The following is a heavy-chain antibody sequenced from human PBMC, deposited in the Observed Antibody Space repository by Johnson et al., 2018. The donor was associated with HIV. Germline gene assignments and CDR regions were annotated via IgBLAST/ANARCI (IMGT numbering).Heavy chain of an antibody. J-gene: IGHJ3*02. V-gene: IGHV3-30-3*01. CDR2: ISYDGSNK. D-gene: IGHD6-13*01. Sequence: QVQLVESGGGLIQPGGSLRLSCAASGFTFSNAWMSWVRQAPGKGLEWVAVISYDGSNKYYADSVKGRFTISRDNSKNTLYLKMNSLRAEDTAVYYCARLGIAAARGAFDIWGQGTMVTVSS. CDR1: GFTFSNAW. CDR3: ARLGIAAARGAFDI.